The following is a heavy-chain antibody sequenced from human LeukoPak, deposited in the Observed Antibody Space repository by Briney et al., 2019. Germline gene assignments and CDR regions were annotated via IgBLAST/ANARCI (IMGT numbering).Heavy chain of an antibody. J-gene: IGHJ3*02. CDR2: IYYSGST. CDR3: ARDGSGSYYRDAFDI. D-gene: IGHD3-10*01. Sequence: SQTLSLTCTVSGGSISSGGYYWSWTRQHPGKGLEWIGYIYYSGSTYYNPSLKSRVTISVDTSKNQFSLKLSSVTAADTAVYYCARDGSGSYYRDAFDIWGQGTMVTVSS. V-gene: IGHV4-31*03. CDR1: GGSISSGGYY.